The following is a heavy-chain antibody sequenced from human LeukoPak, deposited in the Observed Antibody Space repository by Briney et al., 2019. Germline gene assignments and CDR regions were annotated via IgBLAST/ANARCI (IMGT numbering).Heavy chain of an antibody. V-gene: IGHV1-24*01. CDR1: GYTLTELS. J-gene: IGHJ5*02. Sequence: ASVKVSCKASGYTLTELSMHWVRQAPGKGLEWMGGFDPEDGETIYAQKFQGRVTMTEDTSTDTAYMELSSLRSEDAAVYYCATSLRSRGWFDPWGQGTLVTVSS. CDR3: ATSLRSRGWFDP. CDR2: FDPEDGET. D-gene: IGHD1-26*01.